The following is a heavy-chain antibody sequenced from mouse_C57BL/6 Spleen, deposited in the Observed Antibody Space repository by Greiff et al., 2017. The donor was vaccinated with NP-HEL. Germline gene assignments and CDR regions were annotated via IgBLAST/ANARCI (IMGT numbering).Heavy chain of an antibody. D-gene: IGHD2-1*01. V-gene: IGHV5-12*01. J-gene: IGHJ2*01. CDR1: GFTFSDYY. Sequence: EVKLQESGGGLVQPGGSLKLSCAASGFTFSDYYMYWVRQTPEKRLEWVAYISNGGGSTYYPDTVKGRFTISRDNAKNTLYLQMSRLKSEDTAMYYWARRDIYYGLDYWGQGTTLTVSS. CDR3: ARRDIYYGLDY. CDR2: ISNGGGST.